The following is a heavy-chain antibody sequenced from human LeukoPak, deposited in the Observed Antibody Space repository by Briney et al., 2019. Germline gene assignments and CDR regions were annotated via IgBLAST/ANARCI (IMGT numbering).Heavy chain of an antibody. J-gene: IGHJ4*02. D-gene: IGHD1-26*01. V-gene: IGHV4-34*01. CDR3: ARRVVGAPTRFDY. CDR2: INHSGST. CDR1: GGSFSGYY. Sequence: PSETLSLTCAVYGGSFSGYYWSWIRQPPGKGLEWIGEINHSGSTNYNPSLKSRVTISVDTSKNQFSLKLSSVTAADTAVYYCARRVVGAPTRFDYWGQGTLVTVSS.